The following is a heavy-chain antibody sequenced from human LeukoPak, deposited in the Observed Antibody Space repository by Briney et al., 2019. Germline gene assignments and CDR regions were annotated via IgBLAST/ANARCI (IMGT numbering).Heavy chain of an antibody. Sequence: ASVKVSCKASGYTFTSYGISWVRQAPGQGLEWMGWISAYNGNTKYAQKLQGRVTMTTDTSTSTAYMELRSLRSDDTAVYYCARGSIGPVGLWFGELPYYYYGMDVWGQGTTVTVSS. CDR3: ARGSIGPVGLWFGELPYYYYGMDV. J-gene: IGHJ6*02. CDR1: GYTFTSYG. D-gene: IGHD3-10*01. CDR2: ISAYNGNT. V-gene: IGHV1-18*01.